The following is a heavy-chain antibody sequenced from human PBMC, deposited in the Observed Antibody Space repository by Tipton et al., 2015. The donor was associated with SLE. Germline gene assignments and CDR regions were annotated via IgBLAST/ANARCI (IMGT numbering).Heavy chain of an antibody. V-gene: IGHV4-4*07. Sequence: TLSLTCTVFGGSISSYYWCWIRQPAGEGLEWIGRIYTNENTNYNPSLTSRVTMSVDTSKNHFSLKLISVTAADTAVYYCAREFLNPVTTVHYYFDLWGRGTLVTVSS. CDR2: IYTNENT. CDR1: GGSISSYY. J-gene: IGHJ2*01. CDR3: AREFLNPVTTVHYYFDL. D-gene: IGHD4-11*01.